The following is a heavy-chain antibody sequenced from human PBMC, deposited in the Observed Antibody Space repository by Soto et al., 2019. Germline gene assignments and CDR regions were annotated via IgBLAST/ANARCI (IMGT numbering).Heavy chain of an antibody. D-gene: IGHD3-22*01. J-gene: IGHJ4*02. CDR3: AKDDYDSSGYYYRGRVY. CDR2: ISGSGGST. CDR1: GFTFSSYA. V-gene: IGHV3-23*01. Sequence: GSLRLSCAASGFTFSSYAMSWVRQAPGKGLEWVSAISGSGGSTYYADSVKGRFTISRDNSKNTLYLQMNSLRAEDTAVYYCAKDDYDSSGYYYRGRVYWGQGTLVTVSS.